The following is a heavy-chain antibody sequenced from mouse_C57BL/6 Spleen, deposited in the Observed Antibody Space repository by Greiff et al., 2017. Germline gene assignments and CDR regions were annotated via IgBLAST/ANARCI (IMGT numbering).Heavy chain of an antibody. J-gene: IGHJ2*01. D-gene: IGHD2-2*01. Sequence: QVPLQVSGPGILQPSPSLSLTCSFSGFSLSTFGMGVGWIRPPSGKGLVWLAHIWWDDDKSYNPALTSRLTNAKDTSKTQVFLKIANVDTADTSTYYCARIEGYDDNYFDYWGQGTTLTVSS. V-gene: IGHV8-8*01. CDR1: GFSLSTFGMG. CDR2: IWWDDDK. CDR3: ARIEGYDDNYFDY.